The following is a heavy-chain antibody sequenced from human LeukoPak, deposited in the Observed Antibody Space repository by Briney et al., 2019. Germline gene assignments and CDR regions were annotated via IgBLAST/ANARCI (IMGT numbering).Heavy chain of an antibody. CDR1: GGTFSSYA. CDR3: ARAFVDYCSSTSCYSAYYMDV. J-gene: IGHJ6*03. CDR2: SIPIFGTA. D-gene: IGHD2-2*01. V-gene: IGHV1-69*13. Sequence: SVEVSCKASGGTFSSYAISWGRKAPGQALEWMGGSIPIFGTANYAQKFQGRVTITADESTSTAYMELSSLRSEDTAVYYCARAFVDYCSSTSCYSAYYMDVWGKGTTVTVSS.